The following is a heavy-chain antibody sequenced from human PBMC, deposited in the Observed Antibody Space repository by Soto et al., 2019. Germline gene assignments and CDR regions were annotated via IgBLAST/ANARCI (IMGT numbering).Heavy chain of an antibody. V-gene: IGHV1-18*04. CDR3: ARDKMVSHFGLGTFDF. D-gene: IGHD3-10*01. CDR1: GYTFSSFG. Sequence: GASVKVSCKASGYTFSSFGISWVRQAPGQGLEWMGWISGYNGDSLYAQRFQGRLSLTTDTSTGTAYMELRRLRSDDTAVYYCARDKMVSHFGLGTFDFWGQGTVVTVSS. CDR2: ISGYNGDS. J-gene: IGHJ4*02.